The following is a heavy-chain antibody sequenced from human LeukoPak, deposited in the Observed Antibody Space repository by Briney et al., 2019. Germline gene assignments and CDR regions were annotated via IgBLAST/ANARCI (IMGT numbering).Heavy chain of an antibody. CDR3: AREGGFYRPLDY. Sequence: PSETLSLTCDVSGGSVTSTNWWTWFRQPPGKGLEWIGEVHLDGRTNYNPSHKSRLVMSADLPENHISLKLTSVTAADTAVYYCAREGGFYRPLDYSGQGTLVTVSS. V-gene: IGHV4-4*02. J-gene: IGHJ4*02. D-gene: IGHD6-25*01. CDR1: GGSVTSTNW. CDR2: VHLDGRT.